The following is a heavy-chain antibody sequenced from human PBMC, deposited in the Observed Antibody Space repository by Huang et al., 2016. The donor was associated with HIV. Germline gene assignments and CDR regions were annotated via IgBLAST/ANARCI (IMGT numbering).Heavy chain of an antibody. J-gene: IGHJ5*02. V-gene: IGHV1-69*13. D-gene: IGHD5-18*01. CDR2: LIPIFGTA. CDR1: GGTFSSYA. CDR3: ARTAYSYGFRQGYNWFDP. Sequence: QVLLVQSGAEVRKPGSSVKVSCTAFGGTFSSYAISWVRQAPGQGLEWMGGLIPIFGTANYTQKCQGRVTITVDESTNTGYMELTRLTSEDTAVYYCARTAYSYGFRQGYNWFDPWGQGTPVTVSS.